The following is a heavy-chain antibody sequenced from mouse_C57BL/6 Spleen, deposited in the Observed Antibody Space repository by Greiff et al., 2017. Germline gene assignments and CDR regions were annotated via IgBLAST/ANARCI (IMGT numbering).Heavy chain of an antibody. CDR2: IYPRSGDT. D-gene: IGHD1-2*01. CDR1: GYTFTDYY. J-gene: IGHJ2*01. Sequence: VQVLQSGAELVRPGASVKLSCKASGYTFTDYYINWVKQRPGQGLEWIARIYPRSGDTNSNEKFKGKATLTSAKYSSTAYMQLSSLTSEDSAVYFCARGDNAGFFDYWGQGTTRTVSS. CDR3: ARGDNAGFFDY. V-gene: IGHV1-76*01.